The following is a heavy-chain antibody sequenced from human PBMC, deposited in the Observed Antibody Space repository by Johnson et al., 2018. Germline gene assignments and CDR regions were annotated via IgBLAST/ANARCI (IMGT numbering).Heavy chain of an antibody. J-gene: IGHJ1*01. Sequence: DQLVQSGGGVVQPGGSLRLSCAASGFTFSNSWMSWVRQAPGKGLEWVSYISSSSSTIYYADSVKGRLTISRDNAKNSLYLQMNSLRDENTAVYYCARDGGYCSSNSCYRGEYFQHWGQGTLVTVSS. CDR2: ISSSSSTI. D-gene: IGHD2-2*02. CDR1: GFTFSNSW. V-gene: IGHV3-48*02. CDR3: ARDGGYCSSNSCYRGEYFQH.